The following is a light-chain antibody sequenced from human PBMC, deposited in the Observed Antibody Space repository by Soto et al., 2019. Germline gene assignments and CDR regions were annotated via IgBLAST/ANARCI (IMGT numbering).Light chain of an antibody. Sequence: DIQMTQSPSTLSASVGDRVTITCRASQSISSWLAWYQQKPGKAPKLLIYDASSLESGVPSRFSGSGSGTEFTLTISSLQPDDFATYYCQKDNRYSLYTFGGGTKLEIK. J-gene: IGKJ2*01. CDR2: DAS. CDR3: QKDNRYSLYT. V-gene: IGKV1-5*01. CDR1: QSISSW.